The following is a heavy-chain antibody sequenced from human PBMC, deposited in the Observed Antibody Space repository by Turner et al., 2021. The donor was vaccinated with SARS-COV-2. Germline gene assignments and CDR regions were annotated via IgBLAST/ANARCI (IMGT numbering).Heavy chain of an antibody. Sequence: QVQLVQSGAEVKTPGASVKVSFKASGYTFTSYDINWVRQATGQGLEWMGWMNPNSGNTGYAQKFQGRVTMTRNTSISTAYMELSSLRSEDTAVYYCARTFTAMVRVDYWGQGTLVTVSS. CDR1: GYTFTSYD. D-gene: IGHD5-18*01. J-gene: IGHJ4*02. V-gene: IGHV1-8*01. CDR3: ARTFTAMVRVDY. CDR2: MNPNSGNT.